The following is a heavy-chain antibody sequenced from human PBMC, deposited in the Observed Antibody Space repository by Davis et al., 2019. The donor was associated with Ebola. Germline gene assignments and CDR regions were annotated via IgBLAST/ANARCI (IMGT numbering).Heavy chain of an antibody. CDR2: IEYDGRGE. CDR1: GFSFSGFA. D-gene: IGHD3-22*01. J-gene: IGHJ4*02. V-gene: IGHV3-30*04. CDR3: ARSYYDGSGRFDF. Sequence: GESLKISCAVTGFSFSGFAMQWVRQAPGKGLEWVAVIEYDGRGEDYADSVKGRFTVSRDNPKNTLYLQMDSLRVEDTAVYYCARSYYDGSGRFDFWGPGTLVTVSS.